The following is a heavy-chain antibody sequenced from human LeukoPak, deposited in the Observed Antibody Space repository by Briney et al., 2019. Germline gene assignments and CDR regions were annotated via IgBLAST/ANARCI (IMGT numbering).Heavy chain of an antibody. CDR2: ISGSGGST. Sequence: GGSLRLSCAASGFTFSSYAMCWVRQAPGKGLEWVSAISGSGGSTYYADSVKGRFTISRDNSKNTLYLQMNSLRAEDPAVYYCAKDSERKVSGSRTHLFDYWGQGTLVTVSS. V-gene: IGHV3-23*01. CDR1: GFTFSSYA. D-gene: IGHD3-10*01. CDR3: AKDSERKVSGSRTHLFDY. J-gene: IGHJ4*02.